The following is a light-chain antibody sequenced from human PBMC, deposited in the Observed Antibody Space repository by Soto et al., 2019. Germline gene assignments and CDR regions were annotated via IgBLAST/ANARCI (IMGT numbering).Light chain of an antibody. CDR1: QSIATY. CDR3: QQSYSLPVT. Sequence: DIQMTQSPSSLSASVGDRVTITCRASQSIATYLNWYQQKPGKAPNLLIFATSSLQSGVPSRFSGNGSGTDFTLTISSLQPEDFATYYCQQSYSLPVTFGGGTKVEIK. CDR2: ATS. V-gene: IGKV1-39*01. J-gene: IGKJ4*01.